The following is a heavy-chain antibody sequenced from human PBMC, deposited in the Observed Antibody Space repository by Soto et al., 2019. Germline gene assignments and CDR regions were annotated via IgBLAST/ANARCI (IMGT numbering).Heavy chain of an antibody. J-gene: IGHJ4*02. V-gene: IGHV4-59*01. CDR1: SGSISSYY. CDR2: IYYSGNT. Sequence: QVQLQESGPGLVKPSETLSLTCTVSSGSISSYYWNWIRQPPGKGLEWIGSIYYSGNTNYSPSLKSQVTISVDTSKKQFSLKLTSVTAADTAMYYCARGYCSSTSCYEFDYWGQGTLVTVSS. CDR3: ARGYCSSTSCYEFDY. D-gene: IGHD2-2*01.